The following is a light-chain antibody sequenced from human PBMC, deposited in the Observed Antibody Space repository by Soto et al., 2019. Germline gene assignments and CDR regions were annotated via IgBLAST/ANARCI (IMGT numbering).Light chain of an antibody. J-gene: IGKJ4*01. V-gene: IGKV3-11*01. CDR3: QQRTNWPLT. Sequence: EIVLTQSPVTLSLSPGERATLSCRASQSVTTFLAWYQQKPGQATRLLINDASKRATGIPARFSGSGSGTDFTLTISSLEPEDFAVYHCQQRTNWPLTFGGGTKVEIK. CDR1: QSVTTF. CDR2: DAS.